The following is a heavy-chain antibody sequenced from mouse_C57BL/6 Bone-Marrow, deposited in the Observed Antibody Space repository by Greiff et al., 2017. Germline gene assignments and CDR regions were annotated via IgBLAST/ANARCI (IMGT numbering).Heavy chain of an antibody. CDR2: ISSGGDYI. Sequence: EVMLVESGEGLVKPGGSLKLSCAASGFTFSSYAMSWVRQTPEKRLEWVAYISSGGDYIYYADTVKGRFTISRDNDRNTLYLQMSSLKSEDTAMYYCTRLYYSNYFFYAMDYWGQGTSVTVAS. J-gene: IGHJ4*01. CDR3: TRLYYSNYFFYAMDY. V-gene: IGHV5-9-1*02. CDR1: GFTFSSYA. D-gene: IGHD2-5*01.